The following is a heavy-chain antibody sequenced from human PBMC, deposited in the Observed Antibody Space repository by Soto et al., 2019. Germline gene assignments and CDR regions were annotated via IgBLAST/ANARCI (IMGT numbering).Heavy chain of an antibody. CDR2: INHRGST. Sequence: SETLSLTCGVYNGSLSTHFLSWIRQSPVKGLEWIVEINHRGSTNYNPSLKSRVSISIDMSQNQVSLKVTSVTAADTDMYYCARGRSYGLNSWGQGTLVTVSS. J-gene: IGHJ1*01. CDR1: NGSLSTHF. D-gene: IGHD3-16*02. V-gene: IGHV4-34*01. CDR3: ARGRSYGLNS.